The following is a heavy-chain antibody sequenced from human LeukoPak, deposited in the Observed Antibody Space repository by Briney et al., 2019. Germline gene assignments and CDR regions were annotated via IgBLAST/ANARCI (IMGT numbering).Heavy chain of an antibody. V-gene: IGHV3-30-3*01. D-gene: IGHD3-22*01. J-gene: IGHJ4*02. CDR2: ISYDGSNK. Sequence: GGSLRLSCAASGFTFSSYAMHWVRQAPGKGLEWVAVISYDGSNKYYADSVKGRFTISRDNSKNTLYLQMNSLRAEDTAVYYYARSGYGDSSGYYYGGDYWGQGTLVTVSS. CDR1: GFTFSSYA. CDR3: ARSGYGDSSGYYYGGDY.